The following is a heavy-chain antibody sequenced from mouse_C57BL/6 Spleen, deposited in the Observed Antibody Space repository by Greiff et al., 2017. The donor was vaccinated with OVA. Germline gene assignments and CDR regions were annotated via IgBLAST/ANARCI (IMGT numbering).Heavy chain of an antibody. CDR2: INYDGSST. D-gene: IGHD3-2*02. J-gene: IGHJ3*01. V-gene: IGHV5-16*01. CDR3: AREEDSSGPWFAY. CDR1: GFTFSDYY. Sequence: EVHLVESEGGLVQPGSSMKLSCTASGFTFSDYYMAWVRQVPEKGLEWVANINYDGSSTYYLDSLKSRFIISRDNAKNILYLQMSSLKSEDTATYYCAREEDSSGPWFAYWGQGTLVTVSA.